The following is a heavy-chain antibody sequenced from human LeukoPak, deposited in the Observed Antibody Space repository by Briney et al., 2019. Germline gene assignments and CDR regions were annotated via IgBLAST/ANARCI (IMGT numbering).Heavy chain of an antibody. Sequence: PGRSLRLSCAASGFTFSRYGIHWVHQAPGKGLEWVAVISYDGGNKEYADSVKGRFTISRDNSKNTLYLQMNSLRAEDTAVYYCARDPLVELSGSYSAYFDYWGQGTLVTVSS. D-gene: IGHD1-26*01. V-gene: IGHV3-30*03. CDR3: ARDPLVELSGSYSAYFDY. CDR2: ISYDGGNK. J-gene: IGHJ4*02. CDR1: GFTFSRYG.